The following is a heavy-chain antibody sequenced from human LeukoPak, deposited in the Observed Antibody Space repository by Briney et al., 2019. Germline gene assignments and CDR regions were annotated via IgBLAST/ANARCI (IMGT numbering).Heavy chain of an antibody. J-gene: IGHJ4*02. D-gene: IGHD4-17*01. V-gene: IGHV3-48*04. CDR2: ISSSGSTI. CDR1: GFTFSSYA. CDR3: ARDDYGDYFYIDY. Sequence: PGGSLRLSCAASGFTFSSYAMSWVRQAPGKGLEWVSYISSSGSTIYYADSVKGRFTISRDNAKNSLYLQMNSLRAEDTAVYYCARDDYGDYFYIDYWGQGTLVTVSS.